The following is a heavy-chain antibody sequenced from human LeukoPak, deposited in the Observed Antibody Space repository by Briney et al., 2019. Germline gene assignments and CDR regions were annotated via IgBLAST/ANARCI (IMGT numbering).Heavy chain of an antibody. V-gene: IGHV4-59*01. CDR3: ARVSMVGRYFDS. J-gene: IGHJ4*02. Sequence: TSETLSLTCTVSGGSISRYYWSWIRQPPGKGLEWIGYIYYSGSTNYSPSLKSRVTISLDTSKNQFSLRLSSVTAADTAVYYCARVSMVGRYFDSWGQGTLVTVSS. CDR1: GGSISRYY. CDR2: IYYSGST. D-gene: IGHD2-15*01.